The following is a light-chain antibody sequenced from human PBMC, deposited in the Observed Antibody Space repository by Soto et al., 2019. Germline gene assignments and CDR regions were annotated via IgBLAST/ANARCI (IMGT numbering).Light chain of an antibody. J-gene: IGKJ1*01. CDR1: QSLSRSS. Sequence: EIVLTQSPGTLSLSPGDSATLSCRASQSLSRSSLAWYQQKPGRAPRLLIYGASSRATGIPDRFSGSGSGTDFTLTISRLEPEDFAVYYCQQYGSSPRTFGQGTKVDIK. CDR3: QQYGSSPRT. CDR2: GAS. V-gene: IGKV3-20*01.